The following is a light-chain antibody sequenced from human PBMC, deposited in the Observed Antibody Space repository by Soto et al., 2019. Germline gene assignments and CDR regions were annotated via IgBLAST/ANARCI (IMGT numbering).Light chain of an antibody. CDR1: QSIISTY. V-gene: IGKV3D-15*01. CDR2: GAS. Sequence: PGDRATLSCRSSQSIISTYLAWFQQKPGQAPRLLIYGASSRATGIPARFSGSGSGTEFTLTISSLQSEDFAVYYCQQYSIWRTFGQGTKVDIK. CDR3: QQYSIWRT. J-gene: IGKJ1*01.